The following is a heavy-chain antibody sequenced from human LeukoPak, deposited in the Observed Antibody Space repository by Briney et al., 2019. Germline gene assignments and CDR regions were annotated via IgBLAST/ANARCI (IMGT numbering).Heavy chain of an antibody. CDR2: INPSGGST. CDR3: ARRSLRYSFDY. J-gene: IGHJ4*02. CDR1: GYTFTNYY. V-gene: IGHV1-46*01. D-gene: IGHD3-9*01. Sequence: DTVKVSCKASGYTFTNYYMHWVRQAPGQGLEWMGIINPSGGSTSYAQKFQGRLTMTRDTSTSTVYMELSSLRSQDTAVYYCARRSLRYSFDYWGQGTLVT.